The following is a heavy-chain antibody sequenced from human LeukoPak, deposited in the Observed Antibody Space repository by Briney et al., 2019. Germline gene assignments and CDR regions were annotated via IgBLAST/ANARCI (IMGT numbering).Heavy chain of an antibody. CDR3: ASDDALET. Sequence: PGGSLRLSCEASGFMFIGCGMQWVRQTPGGGLEGGAFIRFDGRYEYYTHSVNGRFTISRDNSRNTLYLQMRSLRSEDKAVYYCASDDALETWGQGTRVTVSS. V-gene: IGHV3-30*02. CDR1: GFMFIGCG. J-gene: IGHJ3*02. CDR2: IRFDGRYE.